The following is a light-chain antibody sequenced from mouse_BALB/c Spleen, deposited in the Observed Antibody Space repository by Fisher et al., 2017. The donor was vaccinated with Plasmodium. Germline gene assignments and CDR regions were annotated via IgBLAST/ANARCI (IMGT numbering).Light chain of an antibody. V-gene: IGKV5-43*01. CDR2: YTS. CDR1: QSISTN. Sequence: DIVLTQTPATLSVTPGDSVSLSCRASQSISTNLHWYQQKSHKSPRLLINYTSQSISGIPSRFSGSGSGTDFTLSINSVETEDFGMYFCQQSNNWPLTFGAGTKLELK. J-gene: IGKJ5*01. CDR3: QQSNNWPLT.